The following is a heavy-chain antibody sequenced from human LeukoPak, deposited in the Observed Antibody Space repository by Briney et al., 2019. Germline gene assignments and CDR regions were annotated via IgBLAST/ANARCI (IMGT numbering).Heavy chain of an antibody. CDR3: ARTYSPFDY. CDR2: IKQDGSEK. Sequence: AAXXFTXXXXXMSWVXXAPGXXLXWVANIKQDGSEKKYVDSVKGRFTISRDNAQKSLYLQMNSLRAEDTAVYYCARTYSPFDYWGQGTLVTVSS. J-gene: IGHJ4*02. V-gene: IGHV3-7*04. D-gene: IGHD2-21*01. CDR1: XFTXXXXX.